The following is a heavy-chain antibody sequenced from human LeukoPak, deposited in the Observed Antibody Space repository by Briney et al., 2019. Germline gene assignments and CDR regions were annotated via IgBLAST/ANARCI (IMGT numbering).Heavy chain of an antibody. D-gene: IGHD4-11*01. CDR2: ISWNSGSI. Sequence: GGSLRLSCAASGFTFDDYAMHWVRQAPGKGLEWVSGISWNSGSIGYADSVKGRFTISRDNAKNSLYLQMNSLRAEDTALYYCAEDLHALRHYAFDIWGQGTMVTVSS. CDR3: AEDLHALRHYAFDI. CDR1: GFTFDDYA. J-gene: IGHJ3*02. V-gene: IGHV3-9*01.